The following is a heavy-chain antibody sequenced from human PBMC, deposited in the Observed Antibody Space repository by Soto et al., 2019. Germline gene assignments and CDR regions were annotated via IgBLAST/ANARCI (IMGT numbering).Heavy chain of an antibody. Sequence: SGPTLVNPTQTLTLTCTFSGFSLTTNKMSVSWIRQPPGKALEWLARIDWDDDKFYNTSLKTRLTISKDTSKNQVLLTMTDMDPADSYTSYGGRVVFICTVLCFDSWGQGTLVTVSS. J-gene: IGHJ4*02. CDR1: GFSLTTNKMS. CDR3: GRVVFICTVLCFDS. D-gene: IGHD3-16*01. CDR2: IDWDDDK. V-gene: IGHV2-70*17.